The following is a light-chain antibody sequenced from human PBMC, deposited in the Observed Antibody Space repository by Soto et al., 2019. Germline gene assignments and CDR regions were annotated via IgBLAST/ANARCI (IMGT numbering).Light chain of an antibody. CDR3: QQYNHWSSIT. Sequence: EIAMTQSPATLSVSLGERATLSCRASQYISNSLAWYQQRPGQAPSLLIYGASTRATGVPARFSGSGSGTDFLLSISGLHSEDSAVYYCQQYNHWSSITFGQGTRLEIK. CDR1: QYISNS. J-gene: IGKJ5*01. V-gene: IGKV3-15*01. CDR2: GAS.